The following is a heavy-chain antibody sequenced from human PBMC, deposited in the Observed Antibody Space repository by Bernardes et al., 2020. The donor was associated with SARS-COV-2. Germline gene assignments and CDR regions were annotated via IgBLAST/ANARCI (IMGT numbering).Heavy chain of an antibody. J-gene: IGHJ4*02. V-gene: IGHV3-73*01. CDR3: AKSGYSSSWYVDY. CDR1: GFTFSDSG. Sequence: GGSLRLSCAASGFTFSDSGMYWVRQASGKGLEWVGRIRSKANSYATAYAASVKGRFTISRDNSKNTLYLQMNSLRAEDTAVYYCAKSGYSSSWYVDYWGQGTLVTVSS. CDR2: IRSKANSYAT. D-gene: IGHD6-13*01.